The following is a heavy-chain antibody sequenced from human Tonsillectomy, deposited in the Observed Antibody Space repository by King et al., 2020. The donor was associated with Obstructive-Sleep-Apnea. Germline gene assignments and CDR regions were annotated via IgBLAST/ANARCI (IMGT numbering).Heavy chain of an antibody. Sequence: VQLVESGGGVVQPGRSLRLSCAASGFTFSSYGMHWVRQAPGKGLEWVAFIRYDGSNKYYGDSVKGRFTISRDNSKNTLYLQMNSLRAEDTAVYYCAGAMVRGVIFFDYWGQGTLVTVSS. CDR1: GFTFSSYG. CDR2: IRYDGSNK. J-gene: IGHJ4*02. V-gene: IGHV3-30*02. D-gene: IGHD3-10*01. CDR3: AGAMVRGVIFFDY.